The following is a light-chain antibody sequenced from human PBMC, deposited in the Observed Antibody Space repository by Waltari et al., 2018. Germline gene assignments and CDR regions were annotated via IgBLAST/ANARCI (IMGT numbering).Light chain of an antibody. V-gene: IGKV3-15*01. Sequence: EIVMTQSPATLSVSPGERATFSCRASQSVSSTLAWYQQKPGQAPRLLIYGASTRATGIPARVSGSGSGTEFTLPISSLQSEDFAGYYFQQYNNWPPYTFGQGTKLEIK. CDR3: QQYNNWPPYT. CDR2: GAS. CDR1: QSVSST. J-gene: IGKJ2*01.